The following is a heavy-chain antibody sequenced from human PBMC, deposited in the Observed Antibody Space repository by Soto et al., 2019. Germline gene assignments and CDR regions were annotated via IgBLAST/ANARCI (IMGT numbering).Heavy chain of an antibody. CDR1: GYRFTTHY. CDR2: MNVGTGGT. J-gene: IGHJ4*02. D-gene: IGHD5-18*01. V-gene: IGHV1-2*06. Sequence: QVQLVQSGAEVKKPGASVRVSCEASGYRFTTHYIHWVRQAPGQGLEWMGRMNVGTGGTTYANKFQGRVTMTRDTSIRTADLEVSSVKSDDTAMYYCARDGNFALRGYSFGFDFWGQGTLVTVSS. CDR3: ARDGNFALRGYSFGFDF.